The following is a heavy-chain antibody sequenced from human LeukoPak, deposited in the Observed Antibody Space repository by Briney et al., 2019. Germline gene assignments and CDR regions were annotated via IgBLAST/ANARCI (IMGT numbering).Heavy chain of an antibody. CDR3: AALTTQYYFDY. J-gene: IGHJ4*02. Sequence: GGSLRLSCAASGFTVISNYMSWVRQAPGKGLEWVSGVYGVGSTYYADSVKGRFTISRDNSKNTLYLQMNSLRAEDTAVYYCAALTTQYYFDYWGQGTLVTVSS. V-gene: IGHV3-53*01. D-gene: IGHD4-11*01. CDR2: VYGVGST. CDR1: GFTVISNY.